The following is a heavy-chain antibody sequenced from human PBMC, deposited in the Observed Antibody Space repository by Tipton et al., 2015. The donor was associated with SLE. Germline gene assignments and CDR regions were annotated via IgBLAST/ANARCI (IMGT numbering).Heavy chain of an antibody. CDR1: GFTVSSNY. V-gene: IGHV3-53*05. J-gene: IGHJ6*02. Sequence: SLRLSCAASGFTVSSNYMSWVRQAPGKGLEWVSVIYSGGSTYYADSVKGRFTISRDNSKNTPYLQMNSLRAEDTAVYYCARDLVVVAATPLGYYYGMDVWGQGTTVTVSS. D-gene: IGHD2-15*01. CDR3: ARDLVVVAATPLGYYYGMDV. CDR2: IYSGGST.